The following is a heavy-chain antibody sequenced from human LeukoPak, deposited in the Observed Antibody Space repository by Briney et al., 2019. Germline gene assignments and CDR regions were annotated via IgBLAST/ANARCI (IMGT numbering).Heavy chain of an antibody. D-gene: IGHD3-22*01. V-gene: IGHV3-48*04. J-gene: IGHJ4*02. CDR3: ARELTYYYDSSGDY. Sequence: GGSLRLSCAASGVPFSSSPLNWVRQAPGKGLEWVSYISSSSSTIYYADSVKGRFTISRDNAKNSLYLQMNSLRAEDTAVYYCARELTYYYDSSGDYWGQGTLVTVSS. CDR1: GVPFSSSP. CDR2: ISSSSSTI.